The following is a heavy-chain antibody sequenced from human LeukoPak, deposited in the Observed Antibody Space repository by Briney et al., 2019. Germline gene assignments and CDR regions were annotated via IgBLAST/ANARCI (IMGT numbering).Heavy chain of an antibody. Sequence: GGSLRLSCTASGFTFSNYGIHWVRQAPGKGLEWVAAVWYSGGQTYYGDSVKGRFTISRDNSKNTLFLHMNSLRAEDTAVYYCAKSGRVWYFFDYWGQGTLVTVSS. V-gene: IGHV3-33*06. J-gene: IGHJ4*02. CDR2: VWYSGGQT. CDR1: GFTFSNYG. CDR3: AKSGRVWYFFDY. D-gene: IGHD6-19*01.